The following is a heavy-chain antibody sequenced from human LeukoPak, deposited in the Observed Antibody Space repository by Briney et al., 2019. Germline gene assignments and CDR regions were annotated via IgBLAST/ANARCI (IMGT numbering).Heavy chain of an antibody. CDR3: ARGGGAAPGT. CDR2: INDSGST. J-gene: IGHJ4*02. CDR1: GGSFSGYY. V-gene: IGHV4-34*01. Sequence: SETLSLTCAGFGGSFSGYYRTWLRQPPGKGLEWIGEINDSGSTNYNPSLKSRVTISVDTSKNQFSLKLSSVTAADTAVYYCARGGGAAPGTWGQGTLVIVSS. D-gene: IGHD6-13*01.